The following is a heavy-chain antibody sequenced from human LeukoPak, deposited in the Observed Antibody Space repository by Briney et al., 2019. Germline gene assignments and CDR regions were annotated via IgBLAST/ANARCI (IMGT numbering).Heavy chain of an antibody. V-gene: IGHV4-39*01. CDR1: GGSISSSSYY. CDR2: IYYSGST. D-gene: IGHD6-19*01. J-gene: IGHJ4*02. CDR3: ARHVSGWHLRYYFDY. Sequence: PSETLSLTCTVSGGSISSSSYYWGWIRQPPGKGLEWIGSIYYSGSTYYNPSLKSRVTISVDTSKNQFSLKLSSVTAADTAVYYCARHVSGWHLRYYFDYWGQGTLVTVSS.